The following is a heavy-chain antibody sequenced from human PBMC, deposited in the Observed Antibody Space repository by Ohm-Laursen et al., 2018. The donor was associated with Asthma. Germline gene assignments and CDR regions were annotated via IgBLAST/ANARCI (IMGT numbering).Heavy chain of an antibody. CDR3: ARGQRGVLWWPDY. J-gene: IGHJ4*02. D-gene: IGHD2-21*01. Sequence: SSLRLSCAAPGFTFRSYSMHWVRQAPGKGLEWVAVISYDGSNKYYADSVKGRFTISRDNANNSLYLQLNSLRAEDTAVFYCARGQRGVLWWPDYWGQGTLVTVSS. CDR2: ISYDGSNK. V-gene: IGHV3-30-3*01. CDR1: GFTFRSYS.